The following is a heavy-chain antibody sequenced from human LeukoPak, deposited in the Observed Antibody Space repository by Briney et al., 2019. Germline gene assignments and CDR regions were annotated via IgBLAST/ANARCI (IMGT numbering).Heavy chain of an antibody. D-gene: IGHD1-26*01. CDR3: VRIPTSAGFPNWFDP. CDR2: ISSSNDYI. J-gene: IGHJ5*02. CDR1: GFTFSTST. V-gene: IGHV3-21*01. Sequence: GGSLRLSCAASGFTFSTSTMHWVRQATGKGLEWVSSISSSNDYIYYADSVKGRFTISRDNAKNSLYLQMNSLRAEDTAVYYCVRIPTSAGFPNWFDPWGQGTLVTVSS.